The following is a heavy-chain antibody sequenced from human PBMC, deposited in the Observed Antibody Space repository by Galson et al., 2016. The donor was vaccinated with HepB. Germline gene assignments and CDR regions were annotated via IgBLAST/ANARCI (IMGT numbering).Heavy chain of an antibody. D-gene: IGHD2-2*01. CDR2: ISWGGGKT. J-gene: IGHJ5*02. CDR1: GFTFDDYA. V-gene: IGHV3-9*01. Sequence: SLRLSCAASGFTFDDYAMHWVRPAPGKGLEWVSGISWGGGKTGYADSVKGRFTIARDNAKGSLYLQMNSLRPEDTAFYFCAKAAQDCSSSSCGTCFDPWGLGTLVTVSS. CDR3: AKAAQDCSSSSCGTCFDP.